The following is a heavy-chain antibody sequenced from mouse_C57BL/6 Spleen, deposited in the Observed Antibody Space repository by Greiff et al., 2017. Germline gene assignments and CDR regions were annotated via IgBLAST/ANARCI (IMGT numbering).Heavy chain of an antibody. Sequence: VQLQQSGAELARPGASVKLSCKASGYTFTSYGISWVKQRTGQGLEWIGEIYPRSGNTYYNEKFKGKATLTADKSSSTAYMELRSLTSEDSAVYFCARFGNYGGGAMDYWGQGTSVTVSS. CDR2: IYPRSGNT. D-gene: IGHD2-1*01. CDR1: GYTFTSYG. CDR3: ARFGNYGGGAMDY. J-gene: IGHJ4*01. V-gene: IGHV1-81*01.